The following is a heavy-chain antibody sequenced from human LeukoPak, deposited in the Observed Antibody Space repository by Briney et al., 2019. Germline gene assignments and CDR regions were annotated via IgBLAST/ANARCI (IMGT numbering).Heavy chain of an antibody. D-gene: IGHD1-26*01. CDR2: ISGSGGST. J-gene: IGHJ4*02. V-gene: IGHV3-23*01. CDR1: GLTFSSYA. Sequence: PGRSLRLSCAASGLTFSSYAMSWVRQAPGKGLEWVSAISGSGGSTYYADSVKGRFTISRDNSKNTLYLQMNSLRAEDTAVYYCAKRLVAATDYWGQGTLVTVSS. CDR3: AKRLVAATDY.